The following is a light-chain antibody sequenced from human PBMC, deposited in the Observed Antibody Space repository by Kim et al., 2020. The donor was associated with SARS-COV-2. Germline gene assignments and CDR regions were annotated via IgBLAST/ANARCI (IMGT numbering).Light chain of an antibody. V-gene: IGKV3-11*01. J-gene: IGKJ2*01. CDR1: QSVSSS. Sequence: SLSPGTRATLSFRASQSVSSSLAWYQQKPGQAPRLLIYDASNRATGIPARFSGSGSGTDFTLTISSLEPEDFAGYYCQQRSNWPPTFGQGTKLEI. CDR3: QQRSNWPPT. CDR2: DAS.